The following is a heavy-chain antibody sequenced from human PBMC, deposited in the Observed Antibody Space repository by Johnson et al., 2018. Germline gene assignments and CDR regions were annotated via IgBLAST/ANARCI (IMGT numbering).Heavy chain of an antibody. J-gene: IGHJ1*01. Sequence: VQLVQAGGEFVERGGSLRLSCAASGFTSRNYWMSLVRQAPGKGLEWVANMNQDGSETYYVDSGKGRFTISRDNAKNTMHLQMNSLKVEDTAVYYCARVRFSGNYVAEYFQYWGQGILVTVSS. CDR1: GFTSRNYW. V-gene: IGHV3-7*01. CDR2: MNQDGSET. D-gene: IGHD1-26*01. CDR3: ARVRFSGNYVAEYFQY.